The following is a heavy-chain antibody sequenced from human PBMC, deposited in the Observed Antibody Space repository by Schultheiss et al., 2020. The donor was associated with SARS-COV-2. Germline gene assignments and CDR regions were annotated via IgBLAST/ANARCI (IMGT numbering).Heavy chain of an antibody. V-gene: IGHV3-33*01. D-gene: IGHD3-22*01. J-gene: IGHJ4*02. CDR3: ARDPWGYDSSGPTGYFDY. Sequence: GGSLRLSCAASGFTFSSYGMHWVRQAPGKGLEWVAVIWYDGSNKYYADSVKGRFTISRDNSKNTLYLQMNSLRAEDTAVYYCARDPWGYDSSGPTGYFDYWGQGTLVTVSS. CDR1: GFTFSSYG. CDR2: IWYDGSNK.